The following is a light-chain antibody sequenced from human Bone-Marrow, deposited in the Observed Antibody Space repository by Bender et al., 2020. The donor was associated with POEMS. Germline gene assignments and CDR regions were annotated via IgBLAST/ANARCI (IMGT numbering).Light chain of an antibody. V-gene: IGLV2-14*03. Sequence: QSALTQPRSVSGSPGQSVSISCTGTSSDVGGYNHVSWYQQHPGKAPKLMIFDVTNRPSGVSSRFSGSKSGNTASLTISGLRAEDEADYYCSSYTTSAILVFGGGTELTVL. J-gene: IGLJ2*01. CDR2: DVT. CDR3: SSYTTSAILV. CDR1: SSDVGGYNH.